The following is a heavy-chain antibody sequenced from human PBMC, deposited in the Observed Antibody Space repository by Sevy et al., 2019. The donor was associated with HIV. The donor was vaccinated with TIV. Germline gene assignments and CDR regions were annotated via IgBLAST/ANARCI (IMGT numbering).Heavy chain of an antibody. CDR3: AKDRVVGMADRLDY. CDR2: ISWNSGSI. V-gene: IGHV3-9*01. CDR1: GFIFDDYA. D-gene: IGHD2-21*01. J-gene: IGHJ4*02. Sequence: GGSLRLSCAASGFIFDDYAMHWVRQAPGEGLEWVSGISWNSGSIGYADSVKGRFTISRDNAKNFLYLQMNSLRAEDTALYYCAKDRVVGMADRLDYWGQGTLVTVSS.